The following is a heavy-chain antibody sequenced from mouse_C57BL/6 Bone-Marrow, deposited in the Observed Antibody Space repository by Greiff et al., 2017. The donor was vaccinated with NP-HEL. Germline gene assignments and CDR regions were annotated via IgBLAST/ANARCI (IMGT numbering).Heavy chain of an antibody. CDR3: ARDFLNFDY. CDR1: GYAFSSSW. Sequence: QVQLQQSGPELVKPGASVKISCKASGYAFSSSWMNWVKQRPGKGLEWIGRIYPGDGGTNYNGKFKGKATLTADKSSSTAYMQLSSLTSEDSAVYFCARDFLNFDYWGQGTTLTVSS. V-gene: IGHV1-82*01. CDR2: IYPGDGGT. J-gene: IGHJ2*01.